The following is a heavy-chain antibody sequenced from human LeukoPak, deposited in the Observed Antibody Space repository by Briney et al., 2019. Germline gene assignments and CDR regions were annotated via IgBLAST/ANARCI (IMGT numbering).Heavy chain of an antibody. V-gene: IGHV1-2*02. D-gene: IGHD3-10*01. J-gene: IGHJ5*02. CDR2: INPNSGGT. Sequence: ASVKVSCKASGYTFTGYYMHWVRQAPGQGLEWMGWINPNSGGTNYAQKFQGRVTITADESTSTAYMELSSLRSEDTAVYYCAMLPNYYGSGSYFDPWGQGTLVTVSS. CDR1: GYTFTGYY. CDR3: AMLPNYYGSGSYFDP.